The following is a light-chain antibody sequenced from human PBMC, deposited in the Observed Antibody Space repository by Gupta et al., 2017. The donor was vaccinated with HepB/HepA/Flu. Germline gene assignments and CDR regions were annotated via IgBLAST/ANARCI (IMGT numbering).Light chain of an antibody. J-gene: IGKJ2*01. CDR1: QSILYGANYY. CDR3: HQDDSTSYT. V-gene: IGKV4-1*01. CDR2: WAS. Sequence: DIVMTQSPDSLAVSLGERATINGTSSQSILYGANYYLAWYQQKPRQPPKLLIYWASTRESGVPDRFSGSGSGTDFALTISSLQAEDVAVYYCHQDDSTSYTFGQGTKMEIK.